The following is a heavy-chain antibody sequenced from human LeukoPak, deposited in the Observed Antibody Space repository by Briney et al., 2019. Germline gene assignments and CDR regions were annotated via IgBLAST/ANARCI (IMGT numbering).Heavy chain of an antibody. D-gene: IGHD3-10*01. CDR2: ISAYNGNT. CDR3: ARSPEWFGESRNYYFDY. V-gene: IGHV1-18*01. Sequence: ASVKVSCKASGYTSTSYGISWVRQAPGQGLEWMGWISAYNGNTNYAQKLQGRVTMTTDTSTSTAYMELRSLRSDDTAVYYCARSPEWFGESRNYYFDYWGQGTLVTVSS. CDR1: GYTSTSYG. J-gene: IGHJ4*02.